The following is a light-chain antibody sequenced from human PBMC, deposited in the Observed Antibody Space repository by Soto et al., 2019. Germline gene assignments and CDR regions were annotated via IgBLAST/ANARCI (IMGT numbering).Light chain of an antibody. V-gene: IGLV2-14*01. CDR2: EVS. J-gene: IGLJ1*01. Sequence: QSVLTQPASVSGSPGQSITISCTGTSSDVGGYNYVSWYQQHPGKAPKLMIYEVSNRPSGVSNRFSGSKSGNTASLTISGLQAEDEADYYCSSYTSSHVFGTGTQLTVL. CDR3: SSYTSSHV. CDR1: SSDVGGYNY.